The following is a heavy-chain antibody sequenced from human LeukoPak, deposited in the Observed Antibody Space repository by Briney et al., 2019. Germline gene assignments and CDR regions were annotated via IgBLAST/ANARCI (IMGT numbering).Heavy chain of an antibody. CDR1: GYTFTSYD. V-gene: IGHV1-8*01. Sequence: ASVKVSCKASGYTFTSYDINWVRQATGQGLEWMGWMNPNSGNTGYAQKFQGRVTMTRNTSISTAYMELGSLRSEDTAVYYCARGNSDSKSGYVLFARVGIYYFDYWGQGTLVTVSS. J-gene: IGHJ4*02. CDR3: ARGNSDSKSGYVLFARVGIYYFDY. D-gene: IGHD5-12*01. CDR2: MNPNSGNT.